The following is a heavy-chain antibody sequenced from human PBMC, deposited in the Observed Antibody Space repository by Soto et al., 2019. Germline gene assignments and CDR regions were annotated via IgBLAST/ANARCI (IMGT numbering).Heavy chain of an antibody. D-gene: IGHD3-3*01. CDR3: ARVERVLRFFRVGRSGMDV. V-gene: IGHV4-34*01. CDR2: INHSGST. CDR1: GGSFSGYY. Sequence: ETLSLTCAVYGGSFSGYYWSWIRQPPGKGLEWIGEINHSGSTNYNPSLKSRVTISVDTSKNQFSLKLSSVTAADTAVYYCARVERVLRFFRVGRSGMDVWGQGTTVTVSS. J-gene: IGHJ6*02.